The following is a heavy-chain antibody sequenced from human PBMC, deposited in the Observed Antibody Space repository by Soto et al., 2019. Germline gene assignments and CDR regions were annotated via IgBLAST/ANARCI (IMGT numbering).Heavy chain of an antibody. Sequence: GGSLRLSCAASGFTFSNYAMSWVRQAPGKGLEWVSSITGSGDYTYYGDSMKGRFTISRDNAKNSLYLEMNSLRAEDTAVYYCARESEDLTSNFDYWGQGTLVTV. CDR2: ITGSGDYT. J-gene: IGHJ4*02. CDR3: ARESEDLTSNFDY. CDR1: GFTFSNYA. V-gene: IGHV3-21*06.